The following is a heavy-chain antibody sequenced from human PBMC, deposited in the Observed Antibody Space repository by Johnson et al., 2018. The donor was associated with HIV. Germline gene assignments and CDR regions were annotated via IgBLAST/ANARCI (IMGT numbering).Heavy chain of an antibody. CDR1: GFSLSTYD. CDR3: AKGTNGQSWAFDI. CDR2: IWYGGSNK. D-gene: IGHD2-8*01. Sequence: VQPGRSLRLSCAASGFSLSTYDLHWVRQAPGRGLEWVALIWYGGSNKYNADSVKGRFTISRDNSKNPLYRQRNSLRAEDTAVYYCAKGTNGQSWAFDIWGQGTVVTVSS. J-gene: IGHJ3*02. V-gene: IGHV3-33*06.